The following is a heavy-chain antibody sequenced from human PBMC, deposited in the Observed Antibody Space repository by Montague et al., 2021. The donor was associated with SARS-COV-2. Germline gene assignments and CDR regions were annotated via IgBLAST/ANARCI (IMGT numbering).Heavy chain of an antibody. CDR3: AKDIGPYDFEGGMDV. D-gene: IGHD3-22*01. Sequence: SLRLSCAASGFTFDDYAMHWVRQVPGKGLEWVSLISGDGGSTFYADSVKVRFTISRDNSKNSLYLQMNSLRTDDTALYYCAKDIGPYDFEGGMDVWGQGTTVTVSS. CDR1: GFTFDDYA. V-gene: IGHV3-43*02. J-gene: IGHJ6*02. CDR2: ISGDGGST.